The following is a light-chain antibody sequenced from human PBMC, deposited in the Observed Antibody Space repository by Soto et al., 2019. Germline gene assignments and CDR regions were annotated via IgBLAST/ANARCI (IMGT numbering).Light chain of an antibody. CDR3: QQYDNLPWT. CDR1: QDIRNY. Sequence: IQMTQSPSCLSASVGDRFTNTCQASQDIRNYLNWYQQKPGKAPKXXIYDASNLETGVPSRFSGSGYGTDFNFTISSLQPEDIATYYCQQYDNLPWTFGQGTKVDIK. J-gene: IGKJ1*01. V-gene: IGKV1-33*01. CDR2: DAS.